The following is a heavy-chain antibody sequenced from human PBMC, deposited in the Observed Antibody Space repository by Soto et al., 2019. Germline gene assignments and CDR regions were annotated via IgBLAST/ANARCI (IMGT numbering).Heavy chain of an antibody. V-gene: IGHV3-43*01. Sequence: GGSLRLSCAASGFTFDDYTMHWVRQAPGKGLEWVSLISWDGGSTYYADSVKGRFTISRDNSKNSLYLQMNSLRTEDTALYYCAKDGDCSGGSCYSVAEYFQHWGQGTLVTVSS. CDR2: ISWDGGST. D-gene: IGHD2-15*01. J-gene: IGHJ1*01. CDR1: GFTFDDYT. CDR3: AKDGDCSGGSCYSVAEYFQH.